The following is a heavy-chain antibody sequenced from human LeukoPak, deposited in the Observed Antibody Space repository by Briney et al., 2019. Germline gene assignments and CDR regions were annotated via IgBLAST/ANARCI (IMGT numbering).Heavy chain of an antibody. V-gene: IGHV1-18*01. CDR3: ARDGLSYTNPNNWFDP. CDR1: GYPFTSYY. CDR2: ISAYNGDT. D-gene: IGHD2-2*02. Sequence: GASVKVSCKASGYPFTSYYINWVRQAPGQGLEWTGWISAYNGDTNYAQNLQGRVTMTTDTSTDTAYMELRSLRSDDTAVYYCARDGLSYTNPNNWFDPWGQGTLVTVSS. J-gene: IGHJ5*02.